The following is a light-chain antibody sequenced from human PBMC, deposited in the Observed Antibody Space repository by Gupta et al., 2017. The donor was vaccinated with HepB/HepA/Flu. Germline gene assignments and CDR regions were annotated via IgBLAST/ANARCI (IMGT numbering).Light chain of an antibody. V-gene: IGLV2-14*03. CDR2: DVS. CDR1: SSDVGGYNF. Sequence: QSAWIQPAPVFGPSGRPIPTPSTGTSSDVGGYNFVSWYQQHPGKAPKFMIYDVSTRPSGVSNRFSGSKSGNTASLTISGLQAEDEADYYCSSYTSSSTWVFGGGTKLTVL. J-gene: IGLJ3*02. CDR3: SSYTSSSTWV.